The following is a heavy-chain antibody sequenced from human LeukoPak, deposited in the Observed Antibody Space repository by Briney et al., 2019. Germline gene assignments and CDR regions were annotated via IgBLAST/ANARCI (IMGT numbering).Heavy chain of an antibody. J-gene: IGHJ4*02. CDR2: IYYSGGT. V-gene: IGHV4-59*01. Sequence: SETLSLTCTVSGGSISSYDWSWVRQPPGKGLEWIGYIYYSGGTNYNPSLKSRVTISVDTSKNQFSLKLSSVTAADTAVYYCARDRRVRGVGIDYWGQGTLVTVSS. CDR3: ARDRRVRGVGIDY. CDR1: GGSISSYD. D-gene: IGHD3-10*01.